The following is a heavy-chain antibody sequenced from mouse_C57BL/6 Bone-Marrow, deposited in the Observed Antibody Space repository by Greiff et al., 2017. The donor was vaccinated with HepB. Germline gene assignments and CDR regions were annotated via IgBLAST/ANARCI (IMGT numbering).Heavy chain of an antibody. CDR2: IYPGDGDT. CDR3: ASFSSTVVAPYDMDY. D-gene: IGHD1-1*01. J-gene: IGHJ4*01. V-gene: IGHV1-82*01. CDR1: GYAFSSSW. Sequence: VQLQQSGPELVKPGASVKISRKASGYAFSSSWMNWVKQRPGKGLEWIGRIYPGDGDTNYNGKFKGKATLTADKSSSTAYMQLSSLTSEDSAVYFCASFSSTVVAPYDMDYWGQGTSVTVSS.